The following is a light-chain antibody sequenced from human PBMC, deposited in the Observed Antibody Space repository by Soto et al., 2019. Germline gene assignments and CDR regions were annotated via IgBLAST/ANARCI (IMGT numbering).Light chain of an antibody. CDR1: SSDVGGYNY. CDR2: DVS. CDR3: CSYAGSWYV. V-gene: IGLV2-11*01. Sequence: QSALTQPGSVSGSPGQSITISCTGTSSDVGGYNYVSWYQQHPGKAPKLMIYDVSNRPSRVPDRFSGSKSGNTASLTISGLQAEDESDYYCCSYAGSWYVFAKGTKVTDL. J-gene: IGLJ6*01.